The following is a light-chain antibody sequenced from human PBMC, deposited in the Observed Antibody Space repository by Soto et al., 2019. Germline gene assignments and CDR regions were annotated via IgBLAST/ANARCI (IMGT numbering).Light chain of an antibody. Sequence: EIVMTQSPATLSVSPGERATLSCRASQSVSSNLAWYQQKPGQAPRLLIYGASTRATGIPARFSGSGSGTEFTLTISGLQSEDFAVYYCQQDNNWPGTFGQGTKVEIK. CDR1: QSVSSN. CDR2: GAS. V-gene: IGKV3-15*01. J-gene: IGKJ1*01. CDR3: QQDNNWPGT.